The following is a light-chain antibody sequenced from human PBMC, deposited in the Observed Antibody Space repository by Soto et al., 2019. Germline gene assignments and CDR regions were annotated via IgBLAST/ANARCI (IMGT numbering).Light chain of an antibody. CDR3: SSYTSSSTFYV. V-gene: IGLV2-14*01. J-gene: IGLJ1*01. CDR2: EVS. Sequence: QSVLTQPASLSGSPGQSITISCTGTSSDIGAYDYVSWYQQHPGKAPKLMIYEVSNRPSGVSNRFSGSKSGNTASLTISGLQAEDEADYYCSSYTSSSTFYVFGTGTKVTVL. CDR1: SSDIGAYDY.